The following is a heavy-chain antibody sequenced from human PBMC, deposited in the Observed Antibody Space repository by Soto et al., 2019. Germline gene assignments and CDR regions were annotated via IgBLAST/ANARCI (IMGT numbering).Heavy chain of an antibody. Sequence: GGSMRLSFYASGFNFSRVSMSWFRHVPGEALEWVASISSLCSHTLYADSVQGRFIISRDNAQNSLFLQMYNLGPEDTAMYYCARVAYWGPGSQVTVSS. J-gene: IGHJ4*02. CDR2: ISSLCSHT. CDR3: ARVAY. V-gene: IGHV3-21*01. CDR1: GFNFSRVS.